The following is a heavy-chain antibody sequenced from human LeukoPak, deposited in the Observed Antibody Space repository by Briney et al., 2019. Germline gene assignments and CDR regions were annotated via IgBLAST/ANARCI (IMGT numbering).Heavy chain of an antibody. CDR1: GYSISSGYY. J-gene: IGHJ4*02. Sequence: PSETLSLTCTLSGYSISSGYYWGWIRQPPGKGLEWIGSIYHSGSTYYNPSLKSRVIISVDTSKNQFSLKLSSVTAADTAVYYCARDSYDFWSGYPRYWGQGTLVTVSS. CDR2: IYHSGST. D-gene: IGHD3-3*01. CDR3: ARDSYDFWSGYPRY. V-gene: IGHV4-38-2*02.